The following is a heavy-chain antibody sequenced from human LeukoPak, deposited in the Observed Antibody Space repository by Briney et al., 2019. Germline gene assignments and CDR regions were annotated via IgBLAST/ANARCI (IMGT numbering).Heavy chain of an antibody. CDR3: ARERGGEMEYYFDY. V-gene: IGHV3-33*01. J-gene: IGHJ4*02. CDR2: IWYDGSNK. CDR1: GFTFSSYG. Sequence: GGSLRLSCAASGFTFSSYGMHWARQAPGKGLEWVAVIWYDGSNKYYADSVKGRFTISRDNSKNTLYLQMNSLRAEDTAVYYCARERGGEMEYYFDYWGQGTLVTVSS. D-gene: IGHD5-24*01.